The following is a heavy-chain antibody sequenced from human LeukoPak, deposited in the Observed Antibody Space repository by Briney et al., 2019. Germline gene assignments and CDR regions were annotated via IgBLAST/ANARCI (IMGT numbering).Heavy chain of an antibody. V-gene: IGHV4-34*01. D-gene: IGHD6-6*01. CDR1: GGSFSGYY. Sequence: ASETLSLTCAVYGGSFSGYYWSGIRQPPGKGLEWIGEINHSGSTNYNPSLKSRVTISVDTSKNQFSLKLSSVTAADTAVYYCARGVRGIAARRNNWFDPWGQGTLVTVSS. CDR2: INHSGST. J-gene: IGHJ5*02. CDR3: ARGVRGIAARRNNWFDP.